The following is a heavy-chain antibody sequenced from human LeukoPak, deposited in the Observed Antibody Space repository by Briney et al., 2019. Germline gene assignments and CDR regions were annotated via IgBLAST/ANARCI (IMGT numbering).Heavy chain of an antibody. Sequence: SETLSLTCTVSGDSMSSYYWGWIRQPPGKRLEWIGDIYYSGSTNYNPSLKSRVIILADTSKNQFSLRLSSVTAADTAVYYCARDRGITGNLGWFDPWGQGTLVTVSS. CDR1: GDSMSSYY. CDR2: IYYSGST. CDR3: ARDRGITGNLGWFDP. V-gene: IGHV4-59*01. J-gene: IGHJ5*02. D-gene: IGHD1-20*01.